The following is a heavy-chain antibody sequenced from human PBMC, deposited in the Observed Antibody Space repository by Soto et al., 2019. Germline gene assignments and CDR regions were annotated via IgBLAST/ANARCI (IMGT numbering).Heavy chain of an antibody. V-gene: IGHV4-30-2*01. CDR3: ARGGSSGYYIPYFDY. CDR1: GGSISSGGYS. J-gene: IGHJ4*02. CDR2: IYHSGST. Sequence: PSETLSLTCAVSGGSISSGGYSWSWIRQPPGKGLEWIGYIYHSGSTYYNPSLKSRVTISVDRSKNQFSLKLSSVTAADTAVYYCARGGSSGYYIPYFDYWGQGTLVTVSS. D-gene: IGHD3-22*01.